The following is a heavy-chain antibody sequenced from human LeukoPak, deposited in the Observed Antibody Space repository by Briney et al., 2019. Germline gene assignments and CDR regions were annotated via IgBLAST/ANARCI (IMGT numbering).Heavy chain of an antibody. CDR2: INHSGST. V-gene: IGHV4-34*01. D-gene: IGHD4-17*01. CDR1: GGSFSGYY. CDR3: ARREYGDPSDY. Sequence: PSETLSLTCAVYGGSFSGYYWSWIRQPPGKGLEWIGEINHSGSTNYNPSLRSRVTISVDTSKNQFSLKLSSVTAADTAVYYCARREYGDPSDYWGQGTLVTVSS. J-gene: IGHJ4*02.